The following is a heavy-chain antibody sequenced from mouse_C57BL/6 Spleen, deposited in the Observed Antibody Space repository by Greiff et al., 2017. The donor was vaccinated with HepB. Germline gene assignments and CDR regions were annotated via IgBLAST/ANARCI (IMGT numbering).Heavy chain of an antibody. J-gene: IGHJ2*01. D-gene: IGHD1-1*01. CDR3: ARGITVVPYFDY. Sequence: QVQLQQPGAELVKPGASVKMSCKASGYTFTSYWITWVKQRPGQGLEWIGDIYPGSGSTNYNEKFKSKATLTVDTSSSTAYMQLSSLTSEDSAVYYCARGITVVPYFDYWGQDTTLTVSS. CDR1: GYTFTSYW. V-gene: IGHV1-55*01. CDR2: IYPGSGST.